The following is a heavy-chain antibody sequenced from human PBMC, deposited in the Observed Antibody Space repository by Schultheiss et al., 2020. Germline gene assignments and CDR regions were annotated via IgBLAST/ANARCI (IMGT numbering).Heavy chain of an antibody. V-gene: IGHV3-30*18. J-gene: IGHJ3*02. CDR1: GFTFSSYG. D-gene: IGHD5-24*01. CDR3: AKNVGRVKEDGYNWGAAFDI. Sequence: GGSLRLSCAASGFTFSSYGMHWVRQAPGKGLEWVAVISYDGSNKYYADSVKGRFTISRDNSKNTLYLQMNSLRAEDTAVYYCAKNVGRVKEDGYNWGAAFDIWGQGTMVTVSS. CDR2: ISYDGSNK.